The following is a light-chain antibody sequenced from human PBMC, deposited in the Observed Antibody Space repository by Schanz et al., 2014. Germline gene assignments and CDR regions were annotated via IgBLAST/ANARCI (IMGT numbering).Light chain of an antibody. J-gene: IGKJ1*01. CDR3: QQYGGSPRT. CDR2: DSS. V-gene: IGKV3-20*01. CDR1: QSVSTN. Sequence: EIVLTQSPGTLSLSPGERATLSCRASQSVSTNLAWFQQKPGQAPRLLIYDSSTRATGIPDRFSGSGSGTDFTLTISRLEPEDFAVYYCQQYGGSPRTFGQGTKVEIK.